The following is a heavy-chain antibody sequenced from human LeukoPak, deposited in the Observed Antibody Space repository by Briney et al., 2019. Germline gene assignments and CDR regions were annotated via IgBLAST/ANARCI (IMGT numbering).Heavy chain of an antibody. CDR1: GFTFSPYA. J-gene: IGHJ4*02. Sequence: PGGSLRLSCAASGFTFSPYAMNWVRQAPGKGLEWVAYISRSSSTIYYADSVRGRFIISRDDAHNSLYLQMNSLRAEDTAMCYCARDADGNADYWGRGALVTVSS. V-gene: IGHV3-48*04. CDR3: ARDADGNADY. D-gene: IGHD4-23*01. CDR2: ISRSSSTI.